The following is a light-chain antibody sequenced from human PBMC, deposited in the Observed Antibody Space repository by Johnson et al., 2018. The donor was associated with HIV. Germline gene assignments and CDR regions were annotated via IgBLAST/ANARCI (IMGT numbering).Light chain of an antibody. J-gene: IGLJ1*01. CDR2: DNN. CDR3: GTWDSSLSAFYV. V-gene: IGLV1-51*01. Sequence: SVLTQPPSVYAAPGQKVTISCSGSSSNIGNNYVSWYQQLPGTAPKLLIYDNNKRPSGIPDRFSGSKSGTSATLGITGLQTGDEADYYCGTWDSSLSAFYVFGTGTKVTVL. CDR1: SSNIGNNY.